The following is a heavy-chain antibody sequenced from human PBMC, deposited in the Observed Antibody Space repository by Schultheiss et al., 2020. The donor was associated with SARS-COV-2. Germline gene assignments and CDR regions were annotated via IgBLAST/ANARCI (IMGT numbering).Heavy chain of an antibody. Sequence: GGSLRLSCAASGFTFSSYAMHWVRQAPGKGLEWVAVISYDGSNKYYADSVKGRFTISRDNAKNSLYLQMNSLRAEDTAVYYCAITPGTTGTTVWFELDPWGQGTLVTVSS. CDR2: ISYDGSNK. CDR3: AITPGTTGTTVWFELDP. V-gene: IGHV3-30*04. J-gene: IGHJ5*02. CDR1: GFTFSSYA. D-gene: IGHD1-1*01.